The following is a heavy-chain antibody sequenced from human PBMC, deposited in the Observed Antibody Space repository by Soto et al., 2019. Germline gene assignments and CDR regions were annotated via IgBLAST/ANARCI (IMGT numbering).Heavy chain of an antibody. V-gene: IGHV3-7*01. J-gene: IGHJ6*03. CDR2: IKQDGSEK. CDR1: GFTFSSYW. D-gene: IGHD3-10*01. Sequence: GGSLRLSCAASGFTFSSYWMSWVRQAPGKGLEWVANIKQDGSEKYYVDSVKGRFTISRDNAKNSLYLQMNSLRAEDTAVYYCARETKAPYYGSGRSWDDYYYYYMDVWGKGTTVTVSS. CDR3: ARETKAPYYGSGRSWDDYYYYYMDV.